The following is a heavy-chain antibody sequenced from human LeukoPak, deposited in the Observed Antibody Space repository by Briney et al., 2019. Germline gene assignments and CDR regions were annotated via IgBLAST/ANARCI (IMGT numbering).Heavy chain of an antibody. J-gene: IGHJ4*02. CDR1: GGSISSYY. V-gene: IGHV4-4*07. D-gene: IGHD3-22*01. CDR2: IYTSGST. CDR3: ARGRQRRGYYDSSGLSPFDY. Sequence: SETLSLTCTVSGGSISSYYWSRIRQPAGKGLEWIGRIYTSGSTNYNPSLKSRVTMSVDTSKNQFSLKLSSVTAADTAVYYCARGRQRRGYYDSSGLSPFDYWGRGTLVTVSS.